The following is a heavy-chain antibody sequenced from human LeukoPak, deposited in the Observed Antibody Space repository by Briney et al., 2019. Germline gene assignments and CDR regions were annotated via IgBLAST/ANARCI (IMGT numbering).Heavy chain of an antibody. CDR2: ISIGDGRT. D-gene: IGHD2-15*01. J-gene: IGHJ4*02. Sequence: ASVKVCCKTSGYTFNNFGITWVRQAPGQGLEWMGWISIGDGRTHYGRKFQDRVSMTREVSSNTAFLEFSSVRSDDTAFYFCSRSYYSSSWYYFDHWGQGTLVTVSS. CDR1: GYTFNNFG. CDR3: SRSYYSSSWYYFDH. V-gene: IGHV1-18*01.